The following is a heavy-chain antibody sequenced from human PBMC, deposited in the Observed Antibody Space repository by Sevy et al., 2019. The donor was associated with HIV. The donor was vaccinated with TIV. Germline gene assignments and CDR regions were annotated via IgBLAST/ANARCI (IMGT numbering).Heavy chain of an antibody. Sequence: GGSLRLSCAASGFSFSNDWMHWVRQAPGKGLEWVGNIKQDESEKYYVASVKGRVTISRDNAKNSVYLEMNSLRPEDTAIYYCARANSGSFDYWGQGTKVTVSS. CDR1: GFSFSNDW. CDR2: IKQDESEK. D-gene: IGHD3-22*01. V-gene: IGHV3-7*04. CDR3: ARANSGSFDY. J-gene: IGHJ4*02.